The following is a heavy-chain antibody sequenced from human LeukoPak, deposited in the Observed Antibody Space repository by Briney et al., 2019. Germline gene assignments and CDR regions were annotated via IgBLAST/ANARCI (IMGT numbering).Heavy chain of an antibody. CDR3: ARDQGDILTGYSLIGGYYGMEV. CDR1: GFTFSSYS. V-gene: IGHV3-21*01. CDR2: ISSSSSYI. J-gene: IGHJ6*02. D-gene: IGHD3-9*01. Sequence: GGSLRLSCAASGFTFSSYSMNWVRQAPGKGLEWVSSISSSSSYIYYADSVKGRFTISRDNAKNSLYLQMNSLRAEDTAVYYCARDQGDILTGYSLIGGYYGMEVWGQGTTVSVSS.